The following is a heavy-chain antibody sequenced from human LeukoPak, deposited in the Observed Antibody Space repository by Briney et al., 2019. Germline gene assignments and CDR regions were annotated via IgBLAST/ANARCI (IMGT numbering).Heavy chain of an antibody. D-gene: IGHD3-10*01. CDR1: RFTFSTYA. CDR3: AKDRYDSGSGAFDY. Sequence: PGGSLRLSCAASRFTFSTYAMSWVRQAPGKGPEWVSGISSRGDARYYAESVKGRFTISRDNSKNTLYLEMNSLRAEDTAICYCAKDRYDSGSGAFDYWGHGTLVTVSS. J-gene: IGHJ4*01. V-gene: IGHV3-23*01. CDR2: ISSRGDAR.